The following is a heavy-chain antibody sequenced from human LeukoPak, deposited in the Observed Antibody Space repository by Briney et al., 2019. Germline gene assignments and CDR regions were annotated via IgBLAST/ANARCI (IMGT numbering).Heavy chain of an antibody. CDR1: GGSISSYY. Sequence: SETLSLTCTVSGGSISSYYWSWIRQPAGKGLEWIGRIYSSGGTNYNPSLESRLTMSVDTSKNQFSLKLSSVTAADTAVYYCARGRHYYDSSGFVFDYWGQGTLVTVSS. CDR2: IYSSGGT. V-gene: IGHV4-4*07. CDR3: ARGRHYYDSSGFVFDY. J-gene: IGHJ4*02. D-gene: IGHD3-22*01.